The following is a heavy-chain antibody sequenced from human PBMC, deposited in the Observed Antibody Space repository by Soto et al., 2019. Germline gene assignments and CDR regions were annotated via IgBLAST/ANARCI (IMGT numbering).Heavy chain of an antibody. D-gene: IGHD1-1*01. CDR3: ARLGWNDGYYYYGMDV. J-gene: IGHJ6*02. CDR1: GGTFSSYA. CDR2: IIPIFGTA. V-gene: IGHV1-69*13. Sequence: SLKVSCKASGGTFSSYAISRVRQAPGQGLEWMGGIIPIFGTANYAQKFQGRVTITADESTSTAYMELSSLRSEDTAVYYCARLGWNDGYYYYGMDVWGQGTTVTVSS.